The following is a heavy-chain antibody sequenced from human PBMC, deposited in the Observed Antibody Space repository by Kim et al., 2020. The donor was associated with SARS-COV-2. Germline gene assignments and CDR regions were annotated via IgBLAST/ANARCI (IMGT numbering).Heavy chain of an antibody. J-gene: IGHJ5*02. V-gene: IGHV3-21*01. CDR3: AREVIPIVRREFDP. Sequence: GGSLRLSCTASGFTFSRHTMNWVRQAPGKGLEWVSSIGPSGDSYYADSVRGRFTISRDNAKNLLYLQMDSLRAQDTAVYYCAREVIPIVRREFDPWGQGTLVTVSS. D-gene: IGHD2-2*01. CDR2: IGPSGDS. CDR1: GFTFSRHT.